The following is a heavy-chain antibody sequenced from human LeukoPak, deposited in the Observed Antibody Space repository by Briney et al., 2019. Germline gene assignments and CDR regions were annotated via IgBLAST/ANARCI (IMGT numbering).Heavy chain of an antibody. V-gene: IGHV1-69*04. CDR1: GGIFSSHA. Sequence: ASLKVSCKASGGIFSSHAVTWVRQGPGQGLRWMGRIIPMIGTAKYAQKFQGRVTFTADTSTNAAYMEMSSLTSEDTALYFCAIGASVVKQLLDSWSEGSPVT. D-gene: IGHD2-2*01. CDR2: IIPMIGTA. CDR3: AIGASVVKQLLDS. J-gene: IGHJ4*02.